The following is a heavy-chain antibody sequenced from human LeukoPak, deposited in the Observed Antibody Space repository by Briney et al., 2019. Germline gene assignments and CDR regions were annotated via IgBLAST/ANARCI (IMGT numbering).Heavy chain of an antibody. D-gene: IGHD4-23*01. CDR3: AGSGGNGFDY. J-gene: IGHJ4*02. V-gene: IGHV1-69*05. Sequence: SVKVSCKATGCTFSSYAISWVRQPPGQGLEWVGGIIPIFDTANYAQKLQGRVTITTDESTSTAYMELSSLRSEDTAVYYCAGSGGNGFDYWGQGTLVTVSS. CDR1: GCTFSSYA. CDR2: IIPIFDTA.